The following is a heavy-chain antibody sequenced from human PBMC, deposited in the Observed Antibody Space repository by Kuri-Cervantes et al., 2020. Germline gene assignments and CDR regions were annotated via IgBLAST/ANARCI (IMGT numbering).Heavy chain of an antibody. V-gene: IGHV4-31*03. CDR2: IYYSGST. Sequence: SETLSLTCTVSGGSISSGGYYWSWIRQHPGKGLEWIGYIYYSGSTYYNPSLKSRVTISVDTSKNQFSLKLSSVTAVDTAVYYCARDRNWGRENWYFDLWGRGTLVTVSS. J-gene: IGHJ2*01. CDR3: ARDRNWGRENWYFDL. CDR1: GGSISSGGYY. D-gene: IGHD7-27*01.